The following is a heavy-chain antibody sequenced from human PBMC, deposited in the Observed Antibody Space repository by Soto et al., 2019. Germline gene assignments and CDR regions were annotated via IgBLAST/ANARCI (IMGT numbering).Heavy chain of an antibody. J-gene: IGHJ4*02. CDR1: GYNFNTYW. Sequence: GESLKISCKGSGYNFNTYWIGWVRQMPGRGLEWMGIIYPGDSDTRYSPSFQGQVTISADKSINTAYLQWSRLKASDTAIYYCARGAYSASSVFEYWGQGTLVTAPQ. CDR2: IYPGDSDT. D-gene: IGHD6-6*01. V-gene: IGHV5-51*01. CDR3: ARGAYSASSVFEY.